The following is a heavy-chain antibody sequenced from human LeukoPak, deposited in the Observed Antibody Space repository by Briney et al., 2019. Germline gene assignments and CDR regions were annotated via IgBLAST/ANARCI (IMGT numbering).Heavy chain of an antibody. V-gene: IGHV4-59*12. CDR1: GGSISNYY. J-gene: IGHJ4*02. CDR2: ISDSGST. CDR3: SRESGAFCPFGY. Sequence: SETLSLTCTVSGGSISNYYWNWIRQPPGKGLEWIAFISDSGSTNYNPSLNGRVTMSLDKSSNQLSLNLTSVTAADTATYYCSRESGAFCPFGYWGQGTLVIVSS. D-gene: IGHD1-26*01.